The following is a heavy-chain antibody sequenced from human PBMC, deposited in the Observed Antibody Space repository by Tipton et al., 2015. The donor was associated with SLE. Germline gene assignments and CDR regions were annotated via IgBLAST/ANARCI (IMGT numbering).Heavy chain of an antibody. CDR1: GFTFSSYG. Sequence: SLRLSCAASGFTFSSYGMHWVRQAPGKGLEWVAFIRYDGSNKYYADSVKGRFTISRDNSKNTLYLQMNSLRAEDTAVYYCAKDLYYGSGKPAWGQGTLVTVSS. CDR2: IRYDGSNK. J-gene: IGHJ5*02. D-gene: IGHD3-10*01. V-gene: IGHV3-30*02. CDR3: AKDLYYGSGKPA.